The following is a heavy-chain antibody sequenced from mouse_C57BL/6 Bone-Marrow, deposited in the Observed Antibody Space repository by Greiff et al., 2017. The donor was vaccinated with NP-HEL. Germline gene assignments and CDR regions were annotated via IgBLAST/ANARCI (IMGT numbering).Heavy chain of an antibody. D-gene: IGHD1-1*01. CDR3: ANNYGSRLPLYFDV. CDR1: GYTFTDYY. Sequence: EVQLQQSGPELVKPGASVKISCKASGYTFTDYYMNWVKQSHGKSLEWIGDINPNNGGTSYNQKFKGKATLTVDKSSSTAYMELRSLTSEDSAVYYCANNYGSRLPLYFDVWGTGTTVTVSS. CDR2: INPNNGGT. J-gene: IGHJ1*03. V-gene: IGHV1-26*01.